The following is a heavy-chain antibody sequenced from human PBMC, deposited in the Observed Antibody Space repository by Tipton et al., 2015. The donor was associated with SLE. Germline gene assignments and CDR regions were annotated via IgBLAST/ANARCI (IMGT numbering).Heavy chain of an antibody. V-gene: IGHV3-53*01. J-gene: IGHJ3*02. CDR2: IYSGGSS. Sequence: SLRLSCAASGFTVRNNYMSWVRQAPGKGLEWVSLIYSGGSSYYADSVRGRFTISRDNSKNMLHLQMNSLRVEDTAMYYCAREGRGNSDLGPFDIWGQGTMVTVSS. CDR3: AREGRGNSDLGPFDI. D-gene: IGHD1-7*01. CDR1: GFTVRNNY.